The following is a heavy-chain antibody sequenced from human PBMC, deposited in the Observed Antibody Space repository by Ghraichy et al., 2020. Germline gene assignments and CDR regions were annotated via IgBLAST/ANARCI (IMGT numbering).Heavy chain of an antibody. CDR2: ISWNSGSI. CDR3: AKDISDCSSTSCYKYYYGMDV. J-gene: IGHJ6*02. Sequence: SLRLSCAASGFTFDDYAMHWVRQAPGKGLEWVSGISWNSGSIGYADSVKGRFTISRDNAKNSLYLQMNSLRAEDTALYYCAKDISDCSSTSCYKYYYGMDVWGQGTTVTVSS. CDR1: GFTFDDYA. D-gene: IGHD2-2*02. V-gene: IGHV3-9*01.